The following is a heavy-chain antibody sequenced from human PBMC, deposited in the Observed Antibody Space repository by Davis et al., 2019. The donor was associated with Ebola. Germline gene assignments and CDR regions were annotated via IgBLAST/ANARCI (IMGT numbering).Heavy chain of an antibody. CDR2: VSNDGTKT. CDR1: GLTFNTYW. CDR3: VGGIAVAGFDY. J-gene: IGHJ4*02. D-gene: IGHD6-19*01. V-gene: IGHV3-74*01. Sequence: GESLKISCAASGLTFNTYWMHWVRQVPGKGLVWVSRVSNDGTKTDYADSVKGRFTISRDNAKNSLYMQMNNLRAEDTAVYYCVGGIAVAGFDYWGQGTLVTVSS.